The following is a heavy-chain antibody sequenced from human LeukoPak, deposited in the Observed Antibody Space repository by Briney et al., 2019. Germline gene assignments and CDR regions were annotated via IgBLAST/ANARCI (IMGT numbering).Heavy chain of an antibody. J-gene: IGHJ4*02. D-gene: IGHD3-22*01. Sequence: GGSLRLSCAASGFTYSNYAMTWVRQAPGKGLEWVSLISGSDSRTYHADSVKGRFTISRDNSKNTLYLQMDSLRAEDTAVYYCAKALFPKGYDSSGGFDYWGQGTLVTVSS. CDR1: GFTYSNYA. CDR2: ISGSDSRT. CDR3: AKALFPKGYDSSGGFDY. V-gene: IGHV3-23*01.